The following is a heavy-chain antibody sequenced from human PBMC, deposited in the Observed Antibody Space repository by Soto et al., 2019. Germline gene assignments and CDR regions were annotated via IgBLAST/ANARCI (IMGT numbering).Heavy chain of an antibody. J-gene: IGHJ6*02. CDR1: GYSFTSYA. D-gene: IGHD2-2*01. CDR3: ARGVENIVVVLDVFGYYGMDV. Sequence: QVQLVQSGAEVKKPGASVQVSCKTSGYSFTSYAIYWVRQAPGQRLEWMGWINAGTGNTKYSQKLQGRVTFTGDTSASTAHMELSSLRSEDTAVYFCARGVENIVVVLDVFGYYGMDVWGQGTTVTVSS. CDR2: INAGTGNT. V-gene: IGHV1-3*01.